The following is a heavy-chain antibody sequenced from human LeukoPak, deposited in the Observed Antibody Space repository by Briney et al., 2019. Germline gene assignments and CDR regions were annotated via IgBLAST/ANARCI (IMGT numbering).Heavy chain of an antibody. CDR3: ARTYYYDSSGYYPYY. CDR2: INPSGGST. Sequence: ASVKVSCKASGYTFTSYYMHWVRQAPGQGLEWMGIINPSGGSTSYAQKFQGRVTMTRYTSTSTVYMELSSLRSEDTAVYYCARTYYYDSSGYYPYYWGQGTLVTVSS. D-gene: IGHD3-22*01. J-gene: IGHJ4*02. CDR1: GYTFTSYY. V-gene: IGHV1-46*01.